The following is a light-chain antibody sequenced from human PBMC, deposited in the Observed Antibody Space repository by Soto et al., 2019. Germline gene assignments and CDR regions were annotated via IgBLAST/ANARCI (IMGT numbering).Light chain of an antibody. CDR3: QQTYSIPWT. CDR1: QNIVNY. J-gene: IGKJ1*01. CDR2: RAS. V-gene: IGKV1-39*01. Sequence: DIQMTQSPSSLSGSVGDRVTISCRASQNIVNYLHWYQRKPGTAPRLLISRASTVRSGVPPRFSGSGSGRDFTLTISSLRPEDIGTYFCQQTYSIPWTFGPGTSVEI.